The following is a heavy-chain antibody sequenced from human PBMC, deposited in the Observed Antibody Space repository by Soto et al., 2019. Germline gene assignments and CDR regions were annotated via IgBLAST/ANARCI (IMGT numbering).Heavy chain of an antibody. CDR3: AAGDSSGYYGG. Sequence: SVKVSCKASGFTFTSSSVQWVRQARGQRLEWIGWITVSSGNTNYAQKFQERVSITRDMSTSTAYMELSNLRSEDTAVYYCAAGDSSGYYGGWGRGTQVTVSS. CDR2: ITVSSGNT. V-gene: IGHV1-58*01. CDR1: GFTFTSSS. J-gene: IGHJ4*02. D-gene: IGHD3-22*01.